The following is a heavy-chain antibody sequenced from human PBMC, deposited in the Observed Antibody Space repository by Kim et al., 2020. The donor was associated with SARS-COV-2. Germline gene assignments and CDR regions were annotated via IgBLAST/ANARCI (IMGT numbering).Heavy chain of an antibody. J-gene: IGHJ1*01. CDR3: AILLGSSWYVEYFQH. Sequence: SETLSLTCTVSGGSISSSSYYWGWIRQPPGKGQEWIGSIYYSGSTYYNPSLKGRVTLSVDTSKNQFSLKLSSVTAADTAVYYCAILLGSSWYVEYFQHWGRGTLVTVSS. V-gene: IGHV4-39*01. CDR2: IYYSGST. CDR1: GGSISSSSYY. D-gene: IGHD6-13*01.